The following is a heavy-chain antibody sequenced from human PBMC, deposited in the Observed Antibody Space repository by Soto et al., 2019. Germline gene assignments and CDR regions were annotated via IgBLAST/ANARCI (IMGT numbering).Heavy chain of an antibody. CDR2: IYPGDSDT. CDR1: GYSFTSYG. D-gene: IGHD3-22*01. CDR3: ARNSSSGYAPFAI. J-gene: IGHJ3*02. Sequence: GESLRISFKGSGYSFTSYGSCCVLQMPGKGLECMGIIYPGDSDTRYSPSFQGQVTISADKSISNAYLQWSSLKASDKAMYYCARNSSSGYAPFAIWGQGPMVTVPS. V-gene: IGHV5-51*01.